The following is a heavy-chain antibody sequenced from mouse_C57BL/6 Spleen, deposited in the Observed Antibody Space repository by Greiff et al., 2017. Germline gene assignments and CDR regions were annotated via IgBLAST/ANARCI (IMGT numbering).Heavy chain of an antibody. CDR3: ARGYYGSSLWYFDV. CDR1: GYTFTDYN. CDR2: INPNNGGT. D-gene: IGHD1-1*01. Sequence: EVQLQQSGPELVKPGASVKIPCKASGYTFTDYNMDWVKQSHGKSLEWIGAINPNNGGTIYNQKFKGKATLTVDKSSSTAYMELRSLTSEDTAVYYCARGYYGSSLWYFDVWGTGTTVTVSS. J-gene: IGHJ1*03. V-gene: IGHV1-18*01.